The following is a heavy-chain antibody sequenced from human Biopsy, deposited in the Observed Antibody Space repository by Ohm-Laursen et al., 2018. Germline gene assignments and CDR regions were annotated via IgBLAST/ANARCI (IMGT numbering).Heavy chain of an antibody. CDR1: GGSFTGHY. CDR3: GRGSNDFGGLYFPR. J-gene: IGHJ4*02. CDR2: ISYTGYT. Sequence: GTLSLTCTVSGGSFTGHYWSWIRQPPGKGLEWIGHISYTGYTSYNASLKSRVTISVDTSRNHFSLRLSSLTAADTAVYYCGRGSNDFGGLYFPRWGQGTLLTVSS. D-gene: IGHD4-23*01. V-gene: IGHV4-59*11.